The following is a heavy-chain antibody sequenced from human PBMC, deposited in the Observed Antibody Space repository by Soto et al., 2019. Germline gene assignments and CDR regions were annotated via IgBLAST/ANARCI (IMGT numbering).Heavy chain of an antibody. CDR1: GGSISSYY. D-gene: IGHD1-26*01. CDR2: IYYSGST. J-gene: IGHJ5*02. Sequence: SETLSLTCTVSGGSISSYYWSWIRQPPGKGLEWIGYIYYSGSTNYNPSLKSRVTISVDTSKNQFSLKLSSVTAADTAVYYCAGTSGLGFFDPWGQGTLVTVSS. CDR3: AGTSGLGFFDP. V-gene: IGHV4-59*01.